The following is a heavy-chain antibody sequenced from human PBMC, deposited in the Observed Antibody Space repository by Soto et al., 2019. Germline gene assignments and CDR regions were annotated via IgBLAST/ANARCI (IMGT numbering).Heavy chain of an antibody. J-gene: IGHJ5*02. CDR2: ISDDGSSK. CDR3: TRGDLTVTMSVFDP. CDR1: GFIFSSYA. Sequence: QVQLVESGGGVVQPRRSLRLSCAASGFIFSSYAMHWVRQAPGKGLEWVALISDDGSSKYYADSVKGRFTISRDNSKNPLDLQMNSLCADDTSVYYCTRGDLTVTMSVFDPWGQGTLVTVSS. V-gene: IGHV3-30-3*01. D-gene: IGHD4-17*01.